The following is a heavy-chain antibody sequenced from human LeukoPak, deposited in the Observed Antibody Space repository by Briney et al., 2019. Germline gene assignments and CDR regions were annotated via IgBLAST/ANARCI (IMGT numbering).Heavy chain of an antibody. CDR3: ARDRDGNWFDP. J-gene: IGHJ5*02. V-gene: IGHV4-31*03. CDR2: IYYSGST. Sequence: SETLSLTCTVSGGSISSGGYYWSWIRQHPGKGLEWIGYIYYSGSTYYNPSLKSRVTISVDRSKNQFSLKLSSVTAADTAVYYCARDRDGNWFDPWGQGTLVTVSS. CDR1: GGSISSGGYY. D-gene: IGHD3-10*01.